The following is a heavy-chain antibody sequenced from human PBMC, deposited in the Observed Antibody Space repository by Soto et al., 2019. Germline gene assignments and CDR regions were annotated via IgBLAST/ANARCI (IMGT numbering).Heavy chain of an antibody. CDR3: ARETGETFDY. CDR2: IYYSGSP. Sequence: SETLSLTCTVSGGSMNTFYWSWIRQPPGKGLEWIGSIYYSGSPNYNPSLKGRVTISVGTSKNQFSLKLSSVTAADTAVYYCARETGETFDYWGQGSLVTVSS. V-gene: IGHV4-59*01. J-gene: IGHJ4*02. CDR1: GGSMNTFY.